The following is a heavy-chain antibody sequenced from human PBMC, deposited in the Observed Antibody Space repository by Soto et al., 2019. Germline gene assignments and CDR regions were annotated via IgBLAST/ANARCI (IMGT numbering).Heavy chain of an antibody. CDR1: GGTFRTYT. D-gene: IGHD6-13*01. CDR3: TLGSWAAETFEI. CDR2: ILPMLDIT. V-gene: IGHV1-69*02. Sequence: SVKVSCKASGGTFRTYTVIWVRQAPGQGLEWMGRILPMLDITNSAQSFQGRVTMTADKSMSTAYLELSSLRFEDTALYYCTLGSWAAETFEIWRRGTRATVSA. J-gene: IGHJ6*01.